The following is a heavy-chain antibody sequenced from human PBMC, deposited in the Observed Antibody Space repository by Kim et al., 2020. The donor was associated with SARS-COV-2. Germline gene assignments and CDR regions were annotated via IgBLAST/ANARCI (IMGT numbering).Heavy chain of an antibody. CDR3: ARDSGGDYGDYGLDY. V-gene: IGHV3-33*01. CDR1: GFTFSSYG. D-gene: IGHD4-17*01. CDR2: IWYDGSNK. J-gene: IGHJ4*02. Sequence: GGSLRLSCAASGFTFSSYGMHWVRQAPGKGLEWVAVIWYDGSNKYYADSVKGRFTISRDNSKNTLYLQMNSLRAEDTAVYYCARDSGGDYGDYGLDYWGQGTLVTVSS.